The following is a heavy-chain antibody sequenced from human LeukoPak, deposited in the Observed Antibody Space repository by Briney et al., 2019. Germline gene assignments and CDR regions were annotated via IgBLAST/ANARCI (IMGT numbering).Heavy chain of an antibody. J-gene: IGHJ5*02. V-gene: IGHV3-30*04. CDR1: GFTFSSYA. CDR2: ISYDGSNK. Sequence: GGSLRLSCAASGFTFSSYAMHWVRQAPGKGLEWVAVISYDGSNKYYADSVKGRFTISRDNAKNTLYLQVNSLRVEDTSVYYCARDYYMGIVDQWGQGTRVTVSS. D-gene: IGHD3-22*01. CDR3: ARDYYMGIVDQ.